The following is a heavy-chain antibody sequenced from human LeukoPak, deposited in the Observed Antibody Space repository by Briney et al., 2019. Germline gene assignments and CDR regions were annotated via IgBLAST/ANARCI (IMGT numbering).Heavy chain of an antibody. CDR1: GGSISSGGYS. D-gene: IGHD2-15*01. V-gene: IGHV4-30-2*01. CDR2: IYHSGST. Sequence: SETLSLTCAVSGGSISSGGYSWRWIRQPPGKGLEWIGYIYHSGSTYYNPSLKSRVTISVDRSKNQFSLKLSSVTAADTAVYYCARGYCSGGSCQPSDYWGQGTLVTVSS. J-gene: IGHJ4*02. CDR3: ARGYCSGGSCQPSDY.